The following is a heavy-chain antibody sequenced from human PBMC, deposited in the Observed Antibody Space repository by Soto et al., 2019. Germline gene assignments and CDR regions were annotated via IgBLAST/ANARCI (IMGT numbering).Heavy chain of an antibody. D-gene: IGHD4-4*01. Sequence: GESLKISCKGSGYSFTSYWIGWVRQMPGKGLEWMGIIYPGDSDTRYSPSFQGQVTISADKSISTAYLQWSSLKASDTAMYYCARHGYSSHSYYYYGMDFCRRGTTVIGSS. CDR2: IYPGDSDT. CDR1: GYSFTSYW. V-gene: IGHV5-51*01. J-gene: IGHJ6*02. CDR3: ARHGYSSHSYYYYGMDF.